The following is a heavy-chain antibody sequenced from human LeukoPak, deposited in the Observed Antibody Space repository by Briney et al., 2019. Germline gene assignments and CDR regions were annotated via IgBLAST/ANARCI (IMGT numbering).Heavy chain of an antibody. Sequence: SETLSLTCAVYGGSFSGYYWSWIRQPPGKGLEWIGEINHSGSTNYNPSLKSRVTISVDTSKNQFSLKLSSVTAADTAVYYCAREVVVVPAAMLDGYYYGMDAWGQGTTVTVSS. J-gene: IGHJ6*02. CDR2: INHSGST. CDR1: GGSFSGYY. CDR3: AREVVVVPAAMLDGYYYGMDA. V-gene: IGHV4-34*01. D-gene: IGHD2-2*01.